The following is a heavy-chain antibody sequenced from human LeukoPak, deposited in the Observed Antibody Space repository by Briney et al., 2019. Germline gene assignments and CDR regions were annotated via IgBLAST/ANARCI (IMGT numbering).Heavy chain of an antibody. Sequence: PSGTLSLTCAVSGGSVSSSNWWSWVRQPPGKGLECIGEIYHTGSTNYNPSLKSRVTMSIDKSNNQFSLKLNSVTAADTAMYYCARGSSVVVGGDIWGQGTMVTVSS. D-gene: IGHD2-15*01. CDR3: ARGSSVVVGGDI. J-gene: IGHJ3*02. CDR1: GGSVSSSNW. V-gene: IGHV4-4*02. CDR2: IYHTGST.